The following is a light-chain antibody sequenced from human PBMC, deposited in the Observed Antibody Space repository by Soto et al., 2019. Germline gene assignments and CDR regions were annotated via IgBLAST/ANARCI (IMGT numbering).Light chain of an antibody. V-gene: IGKV1-12*02. J-gene: IGKJ3*01. CDR1: QPIKTW. CDR2: TAS. Sequence: DIQLTQSPASVSAAVGDRINISCRASQPIKTWLAWYQQKPGKGPKLLIYTASTLETGVPSRFSGSGSGTDFALTIRSLQPEDAAIYSCQQAASCPFTFGPGAKV. CDR3: QQAASCPFT.